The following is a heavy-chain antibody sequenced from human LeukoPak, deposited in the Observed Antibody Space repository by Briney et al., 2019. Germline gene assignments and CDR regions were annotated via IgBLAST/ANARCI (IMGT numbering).Heavy chain of an antibody. CDR3: ARDLRAVGSYDFWSGSHDAFDI. Sequence: SQTLSLTCIVSGGSISSGDYYWSWIRQPPGKGLEWIGYIYYSGSTYYNPSLKSRVTISVDTSKNQFSLKLSSVTAADTAVYYCARDLRAVGSYDFWSGSHDAFDIWGQGTMVTVSS. J-gene: IGHJ3*02. D-gene: IGHD3-3*01. V-gene: IGHV4-30-4*08. CDR1: GGSISSGDYY. CDR2: IYYSGST.